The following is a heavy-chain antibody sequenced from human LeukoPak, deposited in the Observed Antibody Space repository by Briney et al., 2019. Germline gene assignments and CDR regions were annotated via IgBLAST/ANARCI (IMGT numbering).Heavy chain of an antibody. CDR2: ISGSGGST. V-gene: IGHV3-23*01. J-gene: IGHJ1*01. D-gene: IGHD2-15*01. CDR3: AKGSYCSGGSCYLRYFQH. CDR1: GFTFSSYA. Sequence: PGGSLRLSCAASGFTFSSYAMSWVRQAPGKGLEWVSAISGSGGSTYYADSVKGRFTISRDNSKNTLYLQMNSLRAEDTAVYYCAKGSYCSGGSCYLRYFQHWGQGTLVTVSS.